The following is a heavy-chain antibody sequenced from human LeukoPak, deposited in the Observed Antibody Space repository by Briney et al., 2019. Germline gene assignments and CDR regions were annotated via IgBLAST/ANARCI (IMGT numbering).Heavy chain of an antibody. CDR2: ISSSSSI. Sequence: PGGSLRLSCAASGFTFSAYSMNWVRQAPGKGREWVSYISSSSSIYYADSVKGRFTNSRDNAKKSLYLQMNSLRDEDTAVYYCARLDSSGPDMWGQGTMVTVSS. D-gene: IGHD3-22*01. J-gene: IGHJ3*02. CDR3: ARLDSSGPDM. CDR1: GFTFSAYS. V-gene: IGHV3-48*02.